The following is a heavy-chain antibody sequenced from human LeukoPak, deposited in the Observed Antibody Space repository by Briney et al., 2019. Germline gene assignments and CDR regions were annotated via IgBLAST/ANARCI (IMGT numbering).Heavy chain of an antibody. J-gene: IGHJ4*02. D-gene: IGHD3-10*01. CDR1: GGTFSNYA. CDR2: IIPIFSTA. V-gene: IGHV1-69*13. CDR3: ARVVRGVITAPYFDY. Sequence: SVKVSCKASGGTFSNYAISWVRQVPGQGLEWMGGIIPIFSTANYAQKFQGRVTITADESTSTVYMELSSLRAEDTAVYYCARVVRGVITAPYFDYWGQGTLVTVSS.